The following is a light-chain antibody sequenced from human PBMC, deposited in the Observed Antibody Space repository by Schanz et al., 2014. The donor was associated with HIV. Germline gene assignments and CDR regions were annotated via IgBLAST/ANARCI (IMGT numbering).Light chain of an antibody. Sequence: EIVMTQSPVTLSVSPGERATLSCRASQSVSSYLAWYQQRPGQAPRLLIYDTSGRATGIPDRFSGSGSGTDFTLTISRLEPEDFAVYYCQQYADSPPLTFGGGTKVEIK. CDR3: QQYADSPPLT. CDR2: DTS. J-gene: IGKJ4*01. V-gene: IGKV3-20*01. CDR1: QSVSSY.